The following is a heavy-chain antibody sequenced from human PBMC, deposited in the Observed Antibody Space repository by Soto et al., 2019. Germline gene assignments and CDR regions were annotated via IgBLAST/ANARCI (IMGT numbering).Heavy chain of an antibody. J-gene: IGHJ5*02. CDR3: ARVSDVPAASNWFGP. CDR1: GGSISSGHYY. V-gene: IGHV4-31*03. D-gene: IGHD2-2*01. CDR2: IHHSGST. Sequence: QVQLQESGPGLVKPSQTLSLTCTVSGGSISSGHYYWSWVRQHSGKGLEWIGYIHHSGSTYYNPSLKSRLTISLDTSKNQFSLKLTSVTAADTAVYYCARVSDVPAASNWFGPWGQGTLVTVSS.